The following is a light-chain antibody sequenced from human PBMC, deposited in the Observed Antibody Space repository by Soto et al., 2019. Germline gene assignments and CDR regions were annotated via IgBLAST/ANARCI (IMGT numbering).Light chain of an antibody. J-gene: IGKJ1*01. CDR3: QQCYNWPQWT. Sequence: EIVLAQSPATLSLSRGERATLSSRASQSVGTLFAWYKQKPGQAPRLLIYDASNRATGIPARFSGSGSGTDFPLTISSLESEDFALYYCQQCYNWPQWTFGQGTKVDIK. CDR2: DAS. V-gene: IGKV3-11*01. CDR1: QSVGTL.